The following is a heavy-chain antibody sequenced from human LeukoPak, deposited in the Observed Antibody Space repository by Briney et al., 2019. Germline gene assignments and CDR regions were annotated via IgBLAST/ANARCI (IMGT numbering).Heavy chain of an antibody. Sequence: SETLSLTCAVYGGSFNGYYWSWIRQPPGKGLEWIGEINHSGSTNYNPSLKSRVTISVDTSKNQFSLKLSSVTAADTAVYYCARGKPPPGGYYDYMDVWGKGTTVTVSS. D-gene: IGHD1-26*01. CDR1: GGSFNGYY. V-gene: IGHV4-34*01. CDR3: ARGKPPPGGYYDYMDV. CDR2: INHSGST. J-gene: IGHJ6*03.